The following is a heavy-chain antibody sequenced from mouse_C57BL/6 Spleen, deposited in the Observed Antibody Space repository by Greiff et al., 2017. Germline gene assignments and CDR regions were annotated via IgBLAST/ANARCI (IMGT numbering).Heavy chain of an antibody. CDR1: GYTFTDYY. V-gene: IGHV1-26*01. D-gene: IGHD2-3*01. Sequence: VQLQQSGPELVKPGASVKISCKASGYTFTDYYMNWVKQSHGKSLEWIGDINPNNGGTSYNQKFKGKATLTVDKSSSTAYMELRSLTSEDSAVYYCARWGGYYPFAYWGQGTLVTVSA. J-gene: IGHJ3*01. CDR3: ARWGGYYPFAY. CDR2: INPNNGGT.